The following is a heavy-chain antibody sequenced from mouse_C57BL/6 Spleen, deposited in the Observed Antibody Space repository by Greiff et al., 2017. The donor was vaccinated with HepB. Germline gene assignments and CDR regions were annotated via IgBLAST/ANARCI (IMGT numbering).Heavy chain of an antibody. CDR2: ISSGGSYT. D-gene: IGHD2-1*01. V-gene: IGHV5-6*02. CDR3: ARHEEYYGNYEGVFAMDY. Sequence: EVKVEESGGDLVKPGGSLKLSCAASGFTFSSYGMSWVRQPPDKRLEWVATISSGGSYTYYPDSVKGRFTISRDNAKNTLYLQMSSLKSEDTAMYYCARHEEYYGNYEGVFAMDYWGQGTSVTVSS. J-gene: IGHJ4*01. CDR1: GFTFSSYG.